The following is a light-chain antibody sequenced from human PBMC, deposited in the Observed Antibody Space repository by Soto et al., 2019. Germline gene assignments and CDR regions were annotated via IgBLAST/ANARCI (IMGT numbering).Light chain of an antibody. Sequence: EVVLTQSPGTLSLSPGERATLSCRASQSVSNNYFAWYQQKPGQAPRLLIFGSSDRATGIPDRFSGSGSGTDFTLTISRLEPEDCAVYYCQQYGISPPYTFGQGTKLEIK. CDR2: GSS. J-gene: IGKJ2*01. CDR3: QQYGISPPYT. CDR1: QSVSNNY. V-gene: IGKV3-20*01.